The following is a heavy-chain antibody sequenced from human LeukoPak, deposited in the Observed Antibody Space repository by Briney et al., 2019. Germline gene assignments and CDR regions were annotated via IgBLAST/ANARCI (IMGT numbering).Heavy chain of an antibody. V-gene: IGHV4-39*07. CDR1: GGSISSSSYY. D-gene: IGHD4-17*01. J-gene: IGHJ6*02. CDR2: IYYSGST. CDR3: ARYMTTVTLTYYYYYGMDV. Sequence: SETLSLTCTVSGGSISSSSYYWGWIRQPPGKGLEWIGSIYYSGSTYYNPSLKSRVTISVDTSKNQFSLKLSSVTAADTAVYYCARYMTTVTLTYYYYYGMDVWGQGTTVTVSS.